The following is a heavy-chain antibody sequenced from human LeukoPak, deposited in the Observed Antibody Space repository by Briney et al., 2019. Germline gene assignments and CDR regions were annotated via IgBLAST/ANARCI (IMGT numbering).Heavy chain of an antibody. CDR3: ARGPAITMVLDG. CDR1: GGSFSGYY. V-gene: IGHV4-34*01. D-gene: IGHD3-10*01. Sequence: PSETLSLTCAVYGGSFSGYYWSWIRQPPGKGREWIGEIKHNGSNKYNPSLKSRLTISVDTSTNQFSLKLSSVTAADTAVYYCARGPAITMVLDGWGQGTLVTVSS. CDR2: IKHNGSN. J-gene: IGHJ4*02.